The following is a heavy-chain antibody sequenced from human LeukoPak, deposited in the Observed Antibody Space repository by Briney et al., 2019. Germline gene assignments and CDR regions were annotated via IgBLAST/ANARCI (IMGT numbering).Heavy chain of an antibody. CDR1: GGSFSGYY. CDR2: INHSGST. V-gene: IGHV4-34*01. D-gene: IGHD6-6*01. CDR3: ARHSYSSSLDY. J-gene: IGHJ4*02. Sequence: SETLSLTCAVYGGSFSGYYWSWIRQPPGKGLEWIGEINHSGSTNYNPSLKSRVTISVDTSKNQFSLKLSSVTAADTAAYYCARHSYSSSLDYWGQGTLVTVSS.